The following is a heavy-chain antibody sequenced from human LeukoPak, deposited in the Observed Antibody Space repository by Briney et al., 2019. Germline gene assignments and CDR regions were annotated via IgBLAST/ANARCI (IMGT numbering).Heavy chain of an antibody. CDR1: GGSISSSSYY. Sequence: SETLSLTCTVSGGSISSSSYYWGWIRQPPGKGLEWIGSIYYSGSTYYNPSLKSRVTISVDTSKNQFSLKLSSVTAADTAVYYCARGRYSSGWYRGYFDYWGQGTLVTVSS. CDR3: ARGRYSSGWYRGYFDY. J-gene: IGHJ4*02. V-gene: IGHV4-39*07. CDR2: IYYSGST. D-gene: IGHD6-19*01.